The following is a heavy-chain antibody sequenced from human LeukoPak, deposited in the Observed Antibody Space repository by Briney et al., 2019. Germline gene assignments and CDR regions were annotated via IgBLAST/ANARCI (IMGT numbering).Heavy chain of an antibody. V-gene: IGHV4-39*01. Sequence: PSETLSLTCTVSDGSISSSTYYWGWLRQPPGKGLEWIGSIYYSGSTYYNPSLKSRATMSVDTSKNQFSLKLSSVTAADTAVYYCARHMVGATMRIDYWGQGTLVTVSS. CDR2: IYYSGST. J-gene: IGHJ4*02. D-gene: IGHD1-26*01. CDR1: DGSISSSTYY. CDR3: ARHMVGATMRIDY.